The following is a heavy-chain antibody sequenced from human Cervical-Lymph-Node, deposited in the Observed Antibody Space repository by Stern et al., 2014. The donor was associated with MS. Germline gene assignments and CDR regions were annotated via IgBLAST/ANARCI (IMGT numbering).Heavy chain of an antibody. CDR2: TKYDGSEK. Sequence: EVQLEESGGGLVQPGGSLRLSCAASGFIFSNSWMSWVRQAPGKGLEWGANTKYDGSEKNYVDSVKGRFTISRDNAKNTLYLQMNSLRAEDTAMYYCAREGYCDYWGQGTLVTVSS. CDR3: AREGYCDY. V-gene: IGHV3-7*01. D-gene: IGHD2-15*01. CDR1: GFIFSNSW. J-gene: IGHJ4*02.